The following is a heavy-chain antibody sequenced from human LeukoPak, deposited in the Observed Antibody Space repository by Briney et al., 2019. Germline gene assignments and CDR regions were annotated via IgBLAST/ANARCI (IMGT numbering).Heavy chain of an antibody. Sequence: ASVKVSCKASGYTFTSYAMHWVRQAPGQRLEWMGWINAGNGNTKYSQKFPGRVTITRDTSASTAYMELSSLRSEDTAVYYCARVRGFGELFFDYWGQGTLVTVSS. CDR1: GYTFTSYA. D-gene: IGHD3-10*01. CDR3: ARVRGFGELFFDY. V-gene: IGHV1-3*01. CDR2: INAGNGNT. J-gene: IGHJ4*02.